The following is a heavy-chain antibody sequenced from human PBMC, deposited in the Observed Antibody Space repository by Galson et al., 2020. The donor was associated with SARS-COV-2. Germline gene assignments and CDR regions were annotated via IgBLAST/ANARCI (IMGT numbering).Heavy chain of an antibody. J-gene: IGHJ3*02. CDR3: ALGASGVIYAFDI. CDR2: INPNSGGT. Sequence: ASVKVSCKASGYTFTGYYMHWVRQAPGQGLEWMGWINPNSGGTNYAQKFQGRVTMTRDTSISTAYMELSRLRSDDTAVDYCALGASGVIYAFDIWGQGTMVTVSS. D-gene: IGHD3-16*02. V-gene: IGHV1-2*02. CDR1: GYTFTGYY.